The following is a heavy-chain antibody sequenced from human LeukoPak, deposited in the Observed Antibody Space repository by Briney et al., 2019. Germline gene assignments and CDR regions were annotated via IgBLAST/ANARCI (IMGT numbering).Heavy chain of an antibody. CDR1: GFTVSSNY. CDR2: IYSGGTT. J-gene: IGHJ4*02. CDR3: ATDHITGTKSEY. V-gene: IGHV3-66*01. Sequence: GGSLRLSCAASGFTVSSNYLNWVRQAPGKGLEWVSVIYSGGTTYYADFVKGRFTVSRDSSKNTLYLQMNSLSAEDTAVYFCATDHITGTKSEYWGQGTLVTVSS. D-gene: IGHD1-20*01.